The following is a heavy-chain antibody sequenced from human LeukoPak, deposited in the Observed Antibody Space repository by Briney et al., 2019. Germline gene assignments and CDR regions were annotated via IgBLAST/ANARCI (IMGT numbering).Heavy chain of an antibody. V-gene: IGHV1-69*13. D-gene: IGHD1-7*01. CDR1: GGTFSTHL. CDR3: ARVALYYITGTSLDYFDY. J-gene: IGHJ4*02. CDR2: IIPILGTP. Sequence: SVKVSCKASGGTFSTHLISWVRQAPGQGLEWMGGIIPILGTPNYAQRFQGRVTITADESTSTAYMELRSLRSDDTAVYYCARVALYYITGTSLDYFDYWGQGTLVTVSS.